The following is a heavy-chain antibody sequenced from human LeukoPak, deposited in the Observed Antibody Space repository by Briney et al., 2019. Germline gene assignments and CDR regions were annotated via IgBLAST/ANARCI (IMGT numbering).Heavy chain of an antibody. V-gene: IGHV4-59*08. D-gene: IGHD2-15*01. CDR3: ARHYCSGGSCKPDY. CDR2: IQDSGNT. CDR1: GVPISRYY. J-gene: IGHJ4*02. Sequence: SETLSLTCAVSGVPISRYYWSWIRQPPGKGLEWIGYIQDSGNTNYNPSLKSRVTISVDTSKNPFSLKLNSVTAADTAVYYCARHYCSGGSCKPDYWGQGTLVTVSS.